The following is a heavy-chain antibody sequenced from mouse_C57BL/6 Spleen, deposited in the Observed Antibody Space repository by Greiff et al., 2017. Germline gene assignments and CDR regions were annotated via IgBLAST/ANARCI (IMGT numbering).Heavy chain of an antibody. D-gene: IGHD1-1*01. CDR1: GYTFTSYW. J-gene: IGHJ1*03. CDR3: ARSAGDYYYGSSYWYFDV. V-gene: IGHV1-55*01. CDR2: IYPGSGST. Sequence: QVQLQQPGAELVKPGASVKMSCKASGYTFTSYWITWVKQRPGQGLEWIGDIYPGSGSTNYNEKFKSKATLTVDTSSSTAYMQLSSLTSEDSAVYYGARSAGDYYYGSSYWYFDVWGTGTTVTVSS.